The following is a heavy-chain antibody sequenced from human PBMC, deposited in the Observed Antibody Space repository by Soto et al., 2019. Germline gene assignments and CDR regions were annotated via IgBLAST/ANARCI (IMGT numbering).Heavy chain of an antibody. CDR3: AKELATIFYYYYYGMDV. J-gene: IGHJ6*02. CDR1: GFTFSSYA. D-gene: IGHD5-12*01. CDR2: ISGSGGST. V-gene: IGHV3-23*01. Sequence: GGSLRLSCAASGFTFSSYAIIWVRQAPGKWLEWVSAISGSGGSTYYADSVKGRFTISRDNSKNTLYLQMNSLRAEDTAVYYCAKELATIFYYYYYGMDVWGQGTTVTVSS.